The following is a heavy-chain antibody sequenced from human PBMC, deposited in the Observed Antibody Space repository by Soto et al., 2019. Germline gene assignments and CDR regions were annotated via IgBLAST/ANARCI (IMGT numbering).Heavy chain of an antibody. D-gene: IGHD6-19*01. V-gene: IGHV1-8*01. CDR2: MNPNSGNT. J-gene: IGHJ4*02. CDR1: GYTFTCYD. Sequence: ASVKVSCKASGYTFTCYDINWVRQATGQGLEWMGWMNPNSGNTGYAQKFQGRVTMTRNTSISTAYMELSSLRSEDTAVYYCAREIAVAGTTTAYRGQGTLVTVSS. CDR3: AREIAVAGTTTAY.